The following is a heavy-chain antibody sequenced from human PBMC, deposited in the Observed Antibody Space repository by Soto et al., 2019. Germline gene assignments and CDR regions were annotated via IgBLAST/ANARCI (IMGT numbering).Heavy chain of an antibody. CDR1: GGTFSSYA. CDR2: IIPIFGTA. Sequence: GASVKLSCKASGGTFSSYAISWVRQAPGQGLEWMGGIIPIFGTANYAQKFQGRVTITADESTSTAYMELSSLRSEDTAVYYCARDRVVGATTAFDIWGQGTMVTVSS. D-gene: IGHD1-26*01. J-gene: IGHJ3*02. V-gene: IGHV1-69*13. CDR3: ARDRVVGATTAFDI.